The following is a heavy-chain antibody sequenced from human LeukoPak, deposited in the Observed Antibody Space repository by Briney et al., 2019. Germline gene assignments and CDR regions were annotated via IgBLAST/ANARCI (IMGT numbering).Heavy chain of an antibody. J-gene: IGHJ3*02. Sequence: GGSLRLSCAASRFTFGSSWMSWVRQAPGKGLEWVANIKEDGSEKYYVDSVKGRFTISREDDKNSLYLQMNSLRAEETALYYCARIVRGMVMPQNAFDIWGQGTMVTVSS. V-gene: IGHV3-7*01. D-gene: IGHD2-8*01. CDR1: RFTFGSSW. CDR3: ARIVRGMVMPQNAFDI. CDR2: IKEDGSEK.